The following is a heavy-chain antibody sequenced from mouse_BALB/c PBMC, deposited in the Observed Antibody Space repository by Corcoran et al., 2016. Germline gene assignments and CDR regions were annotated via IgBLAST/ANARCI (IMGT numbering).Heavy chain of an antibody. CDR3: ARRAPFDTTASFDY. J-gene: IGHJ2*01. CDR1: GFSLSTSGMG. D-gene: IGHD1-2*01. CDR2: IYWDDDK. V-gene: IGHV8-12*01. Sequence: QVTLKESGPGILQPSQTLSLTCSFSGFSLSTSGMGVSWIRQPSGKGLEWLAHIYWDDDKRYNPSLKSRLTISKDTSSNQVFLKITSVDTADTATCYCARRAPFDTTASFDYWGQGTTLTVSS.